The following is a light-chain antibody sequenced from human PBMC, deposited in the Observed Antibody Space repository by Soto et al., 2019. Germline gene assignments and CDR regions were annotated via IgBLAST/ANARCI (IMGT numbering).Light chain of an antibody. CDR2: GNN. CDR1: SSNIGAGHD. J-gene: IGLJ2*01. CDR3: QSYDSSLSAWV. Sequence: QAVVTQPPSVSGAPGQRVTISCTGSSSNIGAGHDVHWYQHLPGTAPKLLIYGNNNRPSGVPDRFSGSKSGTSASLAITGLQAEDEADYYCQSYDSSLSAWVFGGGTKLTVL. V-gene: IGLV1-40*01.